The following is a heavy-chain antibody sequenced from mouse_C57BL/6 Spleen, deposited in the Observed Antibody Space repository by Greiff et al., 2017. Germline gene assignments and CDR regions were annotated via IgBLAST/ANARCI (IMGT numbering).Heavy chain of an antibody. V-gene: IGHV1-59*01. CDR2: IDPSDSYT. CDR1: GYTFTSYW. CDR3: AAQATSAWFAY. J-gene: IGHJ3*01. Sequence: VQLQQPGAELVRPGPSVKLSCKASGYTFTSYWMHWVKQRPGQGLEWIGVIDPSDSYTNYNQKFKGKATLTVDTSSSTAYMQLSSLTSEDSAVYYCAAQATSAWFAYWGQGTLVTVSA. D-gene: IGHD3-2*02.